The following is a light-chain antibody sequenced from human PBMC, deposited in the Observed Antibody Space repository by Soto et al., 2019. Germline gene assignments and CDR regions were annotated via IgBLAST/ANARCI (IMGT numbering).Light chain of an antibody. CDR2: EVS. J-gene: IGLJ2*01. Sequence: QSALTQPASVSGCPGQSITISCSGISPDFGVSWYQHFPGKAPKLLIFEVSNRPSGVSTRFSGSKSGNMAFLTISGLQSEDEGLYHCSSYSSTTTLFGGGTKLTVL. CDR1: SPDFGV. V-gene: IGLV2-14*01. CDR3: SSYSSTTTL.